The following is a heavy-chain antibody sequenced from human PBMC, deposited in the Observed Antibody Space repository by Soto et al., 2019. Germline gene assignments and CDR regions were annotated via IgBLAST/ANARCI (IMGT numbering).Heavy chain of an antibody. Sequence: QVQLQESGPGLVKPSGTLSLTCAVSGGSIRSDNWWSWVRQPPGKGLEWIGEIFHSGSTNYTPSLKARVTISVDKSKNQFSLKLSSVTAVDTAVYYCARVYSGSYSDYWGQGTLVTVSA. CDR2: IFHSGST. CDR3: ARVYSGSYSDY. CDR1: GGSIRSDNW. D-gene: IGHD1-26*01. J-gene: IGHJ4*02. V-gene: IGHV4-4*02.